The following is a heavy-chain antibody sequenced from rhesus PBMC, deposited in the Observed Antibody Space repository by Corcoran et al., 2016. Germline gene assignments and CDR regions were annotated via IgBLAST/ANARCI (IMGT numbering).Heavy chain of an antibody. CDR3: VRSSGYYIGGY. Sequence: QLQLQESGTGLVKPSETLSVTCAVSGGSISSSYWSWIRQAPGKGLEWIGYIYGSGSSTNYNPSLKSRVTLSVDTSKNQFSLKLSSVTAADTAVYYCVRSSGYYIGGYWGQGVLVTVSS. J-gene: IGHJ4*01. CDR1: GGSISSSY. CDR2: IYGSGSST. V-gene: IGHV4-169*01. D-gene: IGHD3-28*01.